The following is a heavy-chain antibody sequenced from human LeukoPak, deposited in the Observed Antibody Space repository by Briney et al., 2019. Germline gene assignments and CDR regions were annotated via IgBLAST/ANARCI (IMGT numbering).Heavy chain of an antibody. Sequence: SETLSLTCTVSGGSISSSSYYWGWIRQPPGKGLEWIGSIYYSGSTYYNPSLKSRVTISVDTSKNQFSLKLSSVTAADTAVYHCARDRQQLVRGDHLDYWGQGTLVTVSS. CDR3: ARDRQQLVRGDHLDY. V-gene: IGHV4-39*07. J-gene: IGHJ4*02. CDR2: IYYSGST. CDR1: GGSISSSSYY. D-gene: IGHD6-13*01.